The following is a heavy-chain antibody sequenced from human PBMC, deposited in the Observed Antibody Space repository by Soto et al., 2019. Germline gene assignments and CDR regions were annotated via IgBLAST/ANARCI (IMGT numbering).Heavy chain of an antibody. CDR2: IYPGDSDT. D-gene: IGHD6-13*01. CDR1: GYSFTSYW. V-gene: IGHV5-51*01. CDR3: ARLPGYSRHSNWFDP. Sequence: PGESLKISCKGSGYSFTSYWIGWVRQMPGKGLEWMGIIYPGDSDTRYSPSFQGQVTISADKSISTAYLQWSSLKASDTAMYYCARLPGYSRHSNWFDPWGQGTLVTVSS. J-gene: IGHJ5*02.